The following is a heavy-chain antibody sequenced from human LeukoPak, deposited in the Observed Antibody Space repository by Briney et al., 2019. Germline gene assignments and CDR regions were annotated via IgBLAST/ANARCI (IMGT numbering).Heavy chain of an antibody. CDR3: ARGYCSGGSCHFDY. D-gene: IGHD2-15*01. V-gene: IGHV3-11*06. Sequence: TGGSLRLSCAASGFTFSDYYMSWIRQAPGKGLEWVSYISSSSSYTNYADSVKGRFTISRDNAKNSLYLQMNSLRAEDTAVYYCARGYCSGGSCHFDYWGQGTLVTVSS. J-gene: IGHJ4*02. CDR2: ISSSSSYT. CDR1: GFTFSDYY.